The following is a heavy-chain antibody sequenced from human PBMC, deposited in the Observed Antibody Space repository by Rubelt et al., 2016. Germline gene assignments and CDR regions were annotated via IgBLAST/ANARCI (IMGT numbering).Heavy chain of an antibody. CDR3: ARGGSLVGRSYSPFDY. V-gene: IGHV4-30-4*07. Sequence: QVQLQESGPGLVKPSQTLSLTCAVSGGSISSGGYSWSWIRQPPGKGLEWIGYMYYSGSPYYNPSLKSRVTISVDTAKNQFSLKLGSVTAADTAVYYCARGGSLVGRSYSPFDYWGQGTLVTVSS. J-gene: IGHJ4*02. D-gene: IGHD1-26*01. CDR2: MYYSGSP. CDR1: GGSISSGGYS.